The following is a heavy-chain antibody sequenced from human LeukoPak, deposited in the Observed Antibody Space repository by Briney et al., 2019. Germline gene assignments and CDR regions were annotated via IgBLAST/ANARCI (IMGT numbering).Heavy chain of an antibody. CDR3: AGGRDGYNGVDY. V-gene: IGHV4-34*08. J-gene: IGHJ4*02. D-gene: IGHD5-24*01. CDR2: INHSGST. CDR1: GFTFSSYW. Sequence: GSLRLSCAASGFTFSSYWMSWIRQPPGKGLEWIGEINHSGSTNYNPSLKSRVTISVDTSKNQFSLKLSSVTAADTAVYYCAGGRDGYNGVDYWGQGTLVTVSS.